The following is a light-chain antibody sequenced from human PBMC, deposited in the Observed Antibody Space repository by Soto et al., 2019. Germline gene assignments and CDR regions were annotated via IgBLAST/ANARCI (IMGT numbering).Light chain of an antibody. CDR1: QNVDSNY. CDR2: GAS. J-gene: IGKJ5*01. Sequence: EIVLTQSPGTLSLSPGEEATLSCRASQNVDSNYLAWYQQKPGQTPRLIIHGASSRATGIPDRISGSGSGTDFTLTISRLEPEDFAVYYCQQYGSSPITFGQGTRLEIK. V-gene: IGKV3-20*01. CDR3: QQYGSSPIT.